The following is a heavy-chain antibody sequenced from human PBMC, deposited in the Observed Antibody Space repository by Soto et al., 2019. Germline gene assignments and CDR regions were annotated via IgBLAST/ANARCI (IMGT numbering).Heavy chain of an antibody. Sequence: GGSLRLSCAASGFTFSSYGMHWVRQAPGKGLEWVAVISYDGSNKYYADSVKGRFTISRDNSKNTLYLQMNSLKPEDTAVYYCAKELVLWFGEHLYFDYWGQGTLVTVSS. J-gene: IGHJ4*02. CDR1: GFTFSSYG. V-gene: IGHV3-30*18. CDR3: AKELVLWFGEHLYFDY. CDR2: ISYDGSNK. D-gene: IGHD3-10*01.